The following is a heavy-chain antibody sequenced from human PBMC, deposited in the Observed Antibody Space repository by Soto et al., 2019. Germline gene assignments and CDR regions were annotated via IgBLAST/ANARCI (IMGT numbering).Heavy chain of an antibody. D-gene: IGHD2-2*01. Sequence: PGESLKISCKGSGYSFTSYWIGWVRQMPGKGLEWMGIIYPGDSDTRYSPSFQGQVTISADKSISTAYRQWSSLKASDTAMYYCARLDIVVVPAAMLRGGMDVWGQGTTVTVSS. V-gene: IGHV5-51*01. CDR1: GYSFTSYW. CDR2: IYPGDSDT. J-gene: IGHJ6*02. CDR3: ARLDIVVVPAAMLRGGMDV.